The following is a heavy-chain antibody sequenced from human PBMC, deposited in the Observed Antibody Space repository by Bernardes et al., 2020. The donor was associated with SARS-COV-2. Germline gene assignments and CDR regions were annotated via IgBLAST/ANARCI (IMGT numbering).Heavy chain of an antibody. CDR3: VKVARRYVGCFGMDV. Sequence: GGSLRLSCAASGFTFSNYAMTWVRQAPGKGLEWVATVTVSGVDTFYADSVKGRFTISRDNSKNTLYLQVSSLRADDTAEYYCVKVARRYVGCFGMDVWGQGTTVTVSS. CDR2: VTVSGVDT. D-gene: IGHD3-16*01. V-gene: IGHV3-23*01. J-gene: IGHJ6*02. CDR1: GFTFSNYA.